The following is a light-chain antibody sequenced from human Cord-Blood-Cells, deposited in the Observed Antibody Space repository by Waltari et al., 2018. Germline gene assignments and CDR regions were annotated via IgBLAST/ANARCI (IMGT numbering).Light chain of an antibody. CDR3: SSYTSSSTLV. CDR2: DVS. Sequence: QSALTQPASVSGSPGQSITIPCTGTSSDVGGYNYVSWSQQHPGKAPKLMIYDVSKRPSGVSNRFSGSKSGNTASLTISGLQAEDEADYYCSSYTSSSTLVFGGGTKLTVL. CDR1: SSDVGGYNY. V-gene: IGLV2-14*01. J-gene: IGLJ3*02.